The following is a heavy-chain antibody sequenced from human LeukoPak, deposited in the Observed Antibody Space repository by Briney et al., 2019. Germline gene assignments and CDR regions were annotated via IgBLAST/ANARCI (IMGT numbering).Heavy chain of an antibody. CDR2: IYYSGST. D-gene: IGHD5-12*01. J-gene: IGHJ4*02. CDR1: GGSISSYY. CDR3: ARSRSYSGYDFTF. Sequence: SETLSLTCTVSGGSISSYYWSWIRQPPGKGLEWIGYIYYSGSTNYNPSLKSRVTISVDTSKNQFSLKLRSVTAADTAAYYCARSRSYSGYDFTFWGQGTLVTVSS. V-gene: IGHV4-59*08.